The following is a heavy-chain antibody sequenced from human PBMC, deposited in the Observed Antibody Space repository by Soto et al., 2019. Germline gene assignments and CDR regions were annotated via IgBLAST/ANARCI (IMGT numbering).Heavy chain of an antibody. D-gene: IGHD3-10*01. CDR1: GDSISTYY. Sequence: PSETLSLTCTVSGDSISTYYWSWIRQPPGKGLEWIGYIYYSGSTYYNPSLKSRVTMSVDTSRNQLLLQLNSVTAADTAVYYCARESAGSHKNNWFDPWGQGTLVTVSS. V-gene: IGHV4-59*01. J-gene: IGHJ5*02. CDR3: ARESAGSHKNNWFDP. CDR2: IYYSGST.